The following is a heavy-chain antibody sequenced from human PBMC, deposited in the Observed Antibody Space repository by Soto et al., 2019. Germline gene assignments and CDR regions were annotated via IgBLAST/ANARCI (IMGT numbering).Heavy chain of an antibody. J-gene: IGHJ4*02. CDR1: GYTFTSYD. CDR2: ISADSGNT. D-gene: IGHD2-2*01. Sequence: QVQLVQSGAEVTKPGASVKVSCKASGYTFTSYDISCVRQAPGQRLEWMGWISADSGNTNYAQKFQGRDTSTTDTPKSTAYMELRSLRSDDTAVYYCARDRAWSAASPGDWGQGHLGNVSS. CDR3: ARDRAWSAASPGD. V-gene: IGHV1-18*01.